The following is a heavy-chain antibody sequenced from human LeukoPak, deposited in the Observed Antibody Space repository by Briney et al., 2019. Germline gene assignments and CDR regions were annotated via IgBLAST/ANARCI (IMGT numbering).Heavy chain of an antibody. D-gene: IGHD5-24*01. V-gene: IGHV3-7*01. J-gene: IGHJ5*02. CDR1: RFTFSTYW. CDR2: IKQDGSER. CDR3: ARDPPEMATITGNT. Sequence: PGGSLRLSCAAFRFTFSTYWMTWVRQAPGKGLEWVANIKQDGSERYYVDSVKGRFTISRDNAKNLLYLQMNSLRAEDTAVYYCARDPPEMATITGNTWGQGTLVTVSS.